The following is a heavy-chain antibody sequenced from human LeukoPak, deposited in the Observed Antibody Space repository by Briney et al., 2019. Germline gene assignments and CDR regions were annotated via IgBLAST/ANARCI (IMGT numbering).Heavy chain of an antibody. J-gene: IGHJ4*02. V-gene: IGHV3-53*01. D-gene: IGHD4-23*01. CDR2: IYSGGST. CDR3: AKDPDYGGNGVFDY. CDR1: GFTVSSNY. Sequence: GGSLRLSCAASGFTVSSNYMSWVRQAPGKGLEWVSVIYSGGSTYYADSVKGRFTISRHNSKNTLYLQMNSLRAEDTAVYYCAKDPDYGGNGVFDYWGQGTLVTVSS.